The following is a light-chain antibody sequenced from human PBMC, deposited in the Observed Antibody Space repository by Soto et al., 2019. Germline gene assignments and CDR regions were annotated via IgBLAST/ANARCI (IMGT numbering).Light chain of an antibody. CDR2: DAS. Sequence: DIQMTQSPSTLSGSVGDRVTITCRASQTISSWLAWYQQKPGKAPKLLIYDASSLESGVPSRFSGSRSGPDFTLTISSLQPEDFATYYCQQYHIYSGTFGQGTKVDI. V-gene: IGKV1-5*01. J-gene: IGKJ1*01. CDR3: QQYHIYSGT. CDR1: QTISSW.